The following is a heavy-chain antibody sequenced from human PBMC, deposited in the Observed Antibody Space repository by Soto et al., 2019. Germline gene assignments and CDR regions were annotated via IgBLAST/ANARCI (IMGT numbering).Heavy chain of an antibody. J-gene: IGHJ6*02. D-gene: IGHD2-15*01. V-gene: IGHV2-70*01. CDR3: ASNVVVPYYYGMDV. Sequence: ESGPTLVNPTQTLTLTCTFSGFSLSTSGMCVSWIRQPPGKALEWLALIDWDDDKYYSTSLKTRLTISKDTSKNQVVLTMTNMDPVDTATYYCASNVVVPYYYGMDVWGQATTVTVSS. CDR1: GFSLSTSGMC. CDR2: IDWDDDK.